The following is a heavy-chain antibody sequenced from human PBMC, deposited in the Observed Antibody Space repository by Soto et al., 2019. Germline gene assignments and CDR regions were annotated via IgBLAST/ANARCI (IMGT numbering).Heavy chain of an antibody. Sequence: QVTLKESGPVLVKPTETLTLTCTVSGFSLSNARVGVSWIRQPPGKALEWLAHIFSNDEKSFSTSLKSRLTISKDTSKSQVVLTMSKMDPVDTATYYCARSTVNTTRGLDYWGQGTLVTVSS. CDR3: ARSTVNTTRGLDY. D-gene: IGHD5-18*01. CDR2: IFSNDEK. V-gene: IGHV2-26*01. CDR1: GFSLSNARVG. J-gene: IGHJ4*02.